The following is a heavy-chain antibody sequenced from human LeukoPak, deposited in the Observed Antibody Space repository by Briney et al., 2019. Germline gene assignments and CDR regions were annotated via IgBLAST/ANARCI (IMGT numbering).Heavy chain of an antibody. CDR3: AKDHLITMIVVVPQIVDY. D-gene: IGHD3-22*01. CDR1: GFTVSSNY. CDR2: IYSGGST. J-gene: IGHJ4*02. Sequence: GGSLRLSCVASGFTVSSNYMSWVRQAPGKGLEWVSVIYSGGSTYYADSVKGRFTISRDNSKNTLYLQMNSLRAEDTAVYYCAKDHLITMIVVVPQIVDYWGQGTLVTVSS. V-gene: IGHV3-53*05.